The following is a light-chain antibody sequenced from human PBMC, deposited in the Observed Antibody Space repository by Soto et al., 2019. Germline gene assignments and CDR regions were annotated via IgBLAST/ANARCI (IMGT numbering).Light chain of an antibody. CDR2: EVT. Sequence: QSALTQPASVSGSPGQSITISCTGTSSDVGGYNYVSWYQQHPGKAPKLMICEVTNRPSGVSNRFSGSKSGNTASLTISGLQAEDEADNNCSSSTSSYTWVFGVGTKLTGL. J-gene: IGLJ3*02. V-gene: IGLV2-14*01. CDR3: SSSTSSYTWV. CDR1: SSDVGGYNY.